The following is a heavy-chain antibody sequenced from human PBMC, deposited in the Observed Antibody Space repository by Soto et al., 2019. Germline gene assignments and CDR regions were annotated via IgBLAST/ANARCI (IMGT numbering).Heavy chain of an antibody. V-gene: IGHV4-39*01. CDR1: GGSISSSSYY. CDR3: ARRGGRFYYYYGMDV. J-gene: IGHJ6*02. D-gene: IGHD3-3*01. CDR2: IYYRGST. Sequence: SETLSLTCTVSGGSISSSSYYWGWIRQPPGKGLEWIGRIYYRGSTYYTPSLKSRVTISVHTSKNQFSLKLSPVAAADTAVYYCARRGGRFYYYYGMDVWGQGTTVTVSS.